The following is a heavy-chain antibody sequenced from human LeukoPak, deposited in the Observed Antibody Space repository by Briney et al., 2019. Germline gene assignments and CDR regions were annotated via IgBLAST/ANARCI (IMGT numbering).Heavy chain of an antibody. CDR3: ARSTHFDWSNSWFDP. Sequence: ASVKVSCKASGYTFTGYYMHWVRQAPGQGLEWMGWINPNSGGTNYAQKFQGRVTMTRDTSISTAYMELSRLRSDDTAVYYCARSTHFDWSNSWFDPWGQGTLVTVSS. V-gene: IGHV1-2*02. D-gene: IGHD3-9*01. J-gene: IGHJ5*02. CDR2: INPNSGGT. CDR1: GYTFTGYY.